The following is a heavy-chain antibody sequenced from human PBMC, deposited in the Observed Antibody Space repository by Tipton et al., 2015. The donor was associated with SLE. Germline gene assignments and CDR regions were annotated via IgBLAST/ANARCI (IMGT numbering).Heavy chain of an antibody. D-gene: IGHD3-9*01. CDR3: ATELTYYDILTGYDLFDY. CDR2: INPKDNST. CDR1: GYTFTSYY. Sequence: QSGAEVKKPGASVKVSCKASGYTFTSYYMHWVRQAPGQGLQWMGIINPKDNSTSYAQKFQGRLTMTRDTSTSTVYMELSSLRAADTAVYYCATELTYYDILTGYDLFDYWGQGTLVTVSS. V-gene: IGHV1-46*01. J-gene: IGHJ4*02.